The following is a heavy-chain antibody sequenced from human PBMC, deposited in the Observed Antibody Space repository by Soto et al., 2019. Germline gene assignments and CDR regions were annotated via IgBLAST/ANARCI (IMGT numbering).Heavy chain of an antibody. CDR2: ISYDGSNK. D-gene: IGHD3-3*01. V-gene: IGHV3-30-3*01. CDR1: GFTFSSYA. CDR3: ARDEIRFSWAYGMDV. J-gene: IGHJ6*02. Sequence: QVQLVESGGGLVQPGRSLRLSCAASGFTFSSYAMHWVRQAPGKGLEWVAVISYDGSNKYYADSVKGRFTISRDNFKNSLYLQMNSLRAEDTAVYYCARDEIRFSWAYGMDVWGQGTTVTVSS.